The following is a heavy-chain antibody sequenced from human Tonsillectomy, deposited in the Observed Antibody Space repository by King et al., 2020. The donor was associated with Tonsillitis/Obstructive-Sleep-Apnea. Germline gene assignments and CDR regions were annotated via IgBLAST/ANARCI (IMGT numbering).Heavy chain of an antibody. CDR1: GYTITSYA. Sequence: VQLVESGSELKKPGASVKVSCKASGYTITSYALNWVRQAPGQGLEGMGWINTNTGNPTYVQDFLGRFVFSWDTSVSTAYLQISSLEAEDTAVYYCARDSNGGYDGYDLDFWGQGTLVTVSS. CDR2: INTNTGNP. V-gene: IGHV7-4-1*02. J-gene: IGHJ4*02. CDR3: ARDSNGGYDGYDLDF. D-gene: IGHD5-12*01.